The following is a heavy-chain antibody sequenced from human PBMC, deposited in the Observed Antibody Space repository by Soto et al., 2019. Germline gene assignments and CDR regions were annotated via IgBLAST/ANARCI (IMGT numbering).Heavy chain of an antibody. CDR1: GFTFSSYA. J-gene: IGHJ6*02. CDR3: ARDGGYSSSTGMDV. V-gene: IGHV3-30-3*01. D-gene: IGHD6-13*01. CDR2: ISYDGSNK. Sequence: PGGSLRLSCAASGFTFSSYAMHWVRQAPGKGLEWVAVISYDGSNKYYADSVKGRFTISRDNSKNTLYQQMNSLRAEDTAVYYCARDGGYSSSTGMDVWGQGTTVTVSS.